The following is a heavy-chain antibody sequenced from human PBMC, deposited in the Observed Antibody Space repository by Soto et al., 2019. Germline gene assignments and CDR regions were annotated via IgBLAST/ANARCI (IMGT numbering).Heavy chain of an antibody. V-gene: IGHV3-33*01. J-gene: IGHJ4*02. CDR2: IWYDGSNK. D-gene: IGHD3-9*01. CDR1: GFTFSSYG. Sequence: PGGSLRLSCAASGFTFSSYGMHWVRQAPGKGLEWVAVIWYDGSNKYYADSVKGRFTISRDNSKNTLYLQMNSLRAEDTAVYYCARPDSPYYDINRYYFDYWGQGTLVTVSS. CDR3: ARPDSPYYDINRYYFDY.